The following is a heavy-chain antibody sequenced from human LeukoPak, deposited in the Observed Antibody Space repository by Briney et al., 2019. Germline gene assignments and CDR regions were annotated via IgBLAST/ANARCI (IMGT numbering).Heavy chain of an antibody. J-gene: IGHJ5*02. Sequence: RGESLLMSCKGSGYSFSNYWIAWVRQIPGKGLEWMGTILPGDIDTKYSPSFQGQVTISADKSINTAYLQWSSLTASDTAIYYCARLTDYYDSSGYYRNYNWFDPWGQGTLVTVSS. V-gene: IGHV5-51*01. D-gene: IGHD3-22*01. CDR3: ARLTDYYDSSGYYRNYNWFDP. CDR1: GYSFSNYW. CDR2: ILPGDIDT.